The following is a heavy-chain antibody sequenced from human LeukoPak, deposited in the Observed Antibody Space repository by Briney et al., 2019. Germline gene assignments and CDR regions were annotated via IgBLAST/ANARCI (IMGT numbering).Heavy chain of an antibody. Sequence: GGSLRLSCAASGFTFSSYAMHWVRQAPGKGLEWVAVISYDGSNKYYADSVKGRFTISRDNSKNTLYLQMNSLRAEDTALYYCARDSIGENYDILTDYYTGGFDYWGQGTLVTVSS. D-gene: IGHD3-9*01. J-gene: IGHJ4*02. CDR3: ARDSIGENYDILTDYYTGGFDY. CDR1: GFTFSSYA. V-gene: IGHV3-30*04. CDR2: ISYDGSNK.